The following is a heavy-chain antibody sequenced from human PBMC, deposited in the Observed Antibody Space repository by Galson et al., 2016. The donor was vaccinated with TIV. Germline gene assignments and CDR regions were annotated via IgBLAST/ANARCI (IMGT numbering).Heavy chain of an antibody. Sequence: SLRLSCAASRLTVSDNYMTWVRQAPGKGLEWVSLIYDDGSTTYAESVKGRFTISRDRSTNMVYPQMNNLRAEDTAVYYCARERRHCGNECYLYYYFGMDVWGLGTTVTVS. CDR1: RLTVSDNY. J-gene: IGHJ6*02. CDR2: IYDDGST. CDR3: ARERRHCGNECYLYYYFGMDV. V-gene: IGHV3-66*02. D-gene: IGHD2-21*01.